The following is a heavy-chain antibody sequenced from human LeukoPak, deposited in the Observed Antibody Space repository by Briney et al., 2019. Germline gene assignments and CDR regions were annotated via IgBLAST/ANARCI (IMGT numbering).Heavy chain of an antibody. CDR1: GGSISGYY. CDR2: IYYSGST. J-gene: IGHJ1*01. V-gene: IGHV4-59*08. Sequence: KPSETLSLTCTVSGGSISGYYWSWIRQPPGKGLEWIGFIYYSGSTKYNPSLKSRVTISVDTSKNQLSLKLTSVTAADTAVYYCARYGSGSYSDDHFQHWGQGTLVTVSS. CDR3: ARYGSGSYSDDHFQH. D-gene: IGHD3-10*01.